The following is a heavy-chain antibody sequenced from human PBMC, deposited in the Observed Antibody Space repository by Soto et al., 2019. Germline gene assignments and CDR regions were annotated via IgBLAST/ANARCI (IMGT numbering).Heavy chain of an antibody. J-gene: IGHJ4*02. V-gene: IGHV3-30*18. D-gene: IGHD3-16*02. CDR2: ISYDGSDK. CDR1: GFTFSSYA. CDR3: AKALGELSPESYDY. Sequence: QVPLVESGGGVVQPGRSLRLSFAASGFTFSSYAMHWVRQAPGKGLGWVAVISYDGSDKYYADSVKGRFTISRDNSKNTLNLQMNSLRADDTAVYYCAKALGELSPESYDYWGQGTLITVSS.